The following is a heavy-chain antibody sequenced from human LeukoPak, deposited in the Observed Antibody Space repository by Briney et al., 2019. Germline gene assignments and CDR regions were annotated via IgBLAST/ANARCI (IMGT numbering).Heavy chain of an antibody. Sequence: ASVKVSCKASGYTFTDYYLHWMRQAPGQGLEWMGWINPNSGGTNFAQKFQGRVTMTRDTSVSTVYMELSSLRSEDTAVYYCARAYDFWSGYPPPFDYWGQGTLVTVSS. J-gene: IGHJ4*02. CDR2: INPNSGGT. CDR1: GYTFTDYY. D-gene: IGHD3-3*01. V-gene: IGHV1-2*02. CDR3: ARAYDFWSGYPPPFDY.